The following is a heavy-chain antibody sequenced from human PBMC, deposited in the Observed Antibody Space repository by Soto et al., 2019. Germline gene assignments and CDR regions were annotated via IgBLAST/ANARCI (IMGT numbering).Heavy chain of an antibody. CDR2: ISAYNGNT. J-gene: IGHJ4*02. CDR1: GYTFTSYG. V-gene: IGHV1-18*01. D-gene: IGHD6-13*01. Sequence: QVQLVQSGAEVKKPGASVKVSCKASGYTFTSYGISWVRQAPGQGLEWMGWISAYNGNTKYAQKFKGRVTVTTDTSTSTPYMELRSLRSADTAVYYCARDAAAGLNDYWGEGTLFTVSS. CDR3: ARDAAAGLNDY.